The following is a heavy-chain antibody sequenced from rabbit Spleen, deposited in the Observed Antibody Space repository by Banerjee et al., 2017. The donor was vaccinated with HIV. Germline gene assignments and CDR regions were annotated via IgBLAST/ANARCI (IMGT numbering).Heavy chain of an antibody. J-gene: IGHJ4*01. CDR2: IYADNSGDT. V-gene: IGHV1S40*01. Sequence: QSLEESGGDLVKPGASLTLTCTASGFSFSSSYWICWVRQAPGKGLEWIACIYADNSGDTYYASWAKGRFTISKTSSTTVTLQMTSLTAADTATYFCARETSSGWGIVSFYFSLWGPGTLVTVS. CDR1: GFSFSSSYW. D-gene: IGHD4-1*01. CDR3: ARETSSGWGIVSFYFSL.